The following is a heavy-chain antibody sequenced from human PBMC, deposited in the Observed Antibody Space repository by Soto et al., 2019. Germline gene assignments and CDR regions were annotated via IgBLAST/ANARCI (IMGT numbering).Heavy chain of an antibody. CDR2: IYTSGST. D-gene: IGHD5-12*01. Sequence: SETLSLTCTVSGGSISNYYWSWIRQPAGKGLEWIGRIYTSGSTDYNPSLKSRVTISIDTSKNQFSLKVTSMTAADTAVYYCARERREEIHDGYDIDYWGQGTLVTVSS. CDR1: GGSISNYY. V-gene: IGHV4-4*07. CDR3: ARERREEIHDGYDIDY. J-gene: IGHJ4*02.